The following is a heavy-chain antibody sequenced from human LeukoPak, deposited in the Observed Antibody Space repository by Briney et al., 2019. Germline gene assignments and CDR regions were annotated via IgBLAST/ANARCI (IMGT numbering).Heavy chain of an antibody. CDR2: ISSSGSTI. Sequence: GGSLRLSCAASGFTFSDYYMSWIRQAPGKGLEWVSYISSSGSTIYYADSVKGRFTISTNNSKNTLYLQMNSLRAEDTAVYYCARGGYSGYDRDAFDIWGQGTMVTVSS. V-gene: IGHV3-11*01. CDR1: GFTFSDYY. D-gene: IGHD5-12*01. CDR3: ARGGYSGYDRDAFDI. J-gene: IGHJ3*02.